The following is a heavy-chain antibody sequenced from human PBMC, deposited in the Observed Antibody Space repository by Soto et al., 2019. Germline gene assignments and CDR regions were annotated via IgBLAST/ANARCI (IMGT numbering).Heavy chain of an antibody. D-gene: IGHD1-26*01. V-gene: IGHV3-33*08. CDR2: IWYDGSNK. CDR3: AGRWDPFKY. Sequence: GGSRRSCFAASGFTFRNAWMSWVRQAPGKGLGLVAVIWYDGSNKYYADSVKGRVTISRDNYKNTLYLQMNSLGVEDTAVYYCAGRWDPFKYWGQGTLVNVSS. J-gene: IGHJ4*02. CDR1: GFTFRNAW.